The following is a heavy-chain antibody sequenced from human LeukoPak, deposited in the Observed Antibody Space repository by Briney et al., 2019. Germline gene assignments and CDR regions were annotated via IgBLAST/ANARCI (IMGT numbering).Heavy chain of an antibody. V-gene: IGHV4-34*01. D-gene: IGHD6-13*01. CDR1: GGSFSGYC. J-gene: IGHJ4*02. Sequence: SETLSLTCAVYGGSFSGYCWSWIRQPPGKGLEWIGEINHSGSTNYNPSLKSRVTISVDTSKNQFSLKLSSVTAADTAVYYCARVHRSSSWYRDFDYWGQGTLVTVSS. CDR3: ARVHRSSSWYRDFDY. CDR2: INHSGST.